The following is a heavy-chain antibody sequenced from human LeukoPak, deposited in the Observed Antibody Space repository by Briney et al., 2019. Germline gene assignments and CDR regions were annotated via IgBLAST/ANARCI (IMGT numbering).Heavy chain of an antibody. V-gene: IGHV4-39*07. CDR1: GGSISSSSYY. Sequence: SETLSLTCTVSGGSISSSSYYWGWIRQPPGKGLEWIGSLYYTGSTYYNPSLKSRVTISVDTSKNQFSLKLSSVTAADTAVYYCARGYQLLWDYDYWGQGTLVTVSS. D-gene: IGHD2-2*01. CDR3: ARGYQLLWDYDY. CDR2: LYYTGST. J-gene: IGHJ4*02.